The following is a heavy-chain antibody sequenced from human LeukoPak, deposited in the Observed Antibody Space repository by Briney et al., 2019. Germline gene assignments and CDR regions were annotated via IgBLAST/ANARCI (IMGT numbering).Heavy chain of an antibody. CDR2: IYSAGST. J-gene: IGHJ5*02. CDR3: ARDLEYLGIVGANWFDP. CDR1: GFTASSNH. Sequence: GSLRLSCAASGFTASSNHMSWVRQAPGKGLEWVSVIYSAGSTYYADSVKGRFTISRHNSMNTVNLQMNSLRAEDTAVYYCARDLEYLGIVGANWFDPWGQGTLVTVSS. D-gene: IGHD1-26*01. V-gene: IGHV3-53*04.